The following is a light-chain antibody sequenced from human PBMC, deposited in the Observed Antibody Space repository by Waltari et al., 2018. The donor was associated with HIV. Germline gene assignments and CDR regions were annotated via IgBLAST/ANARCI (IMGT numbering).Light chain of an antibody. V-gene: IGLV1-47*01. J-gene: IGLJ2*01. CDR1: GSTIGTYS. CDR2: MND. Sequence: QSVVTQPPSASGTPGQRVTISCSGRGSTIGTYSVNWYQHFSGTAPKLLIYMNDQRPSGVPGRFSGSQSGTSASLAISGLQYDDEADYYCAVWDDSLGGAVFGGGTKLTVL. CDR3: AVWDDSLGGAV.